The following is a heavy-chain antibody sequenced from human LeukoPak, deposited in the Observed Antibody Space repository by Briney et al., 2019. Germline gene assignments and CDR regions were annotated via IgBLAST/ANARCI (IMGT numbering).Heavy chain of an antibody. Sequence: SETLSLTCAVYGGSFSGYYWTWIRQPPGKGLEWIGEINHSGNTNYNPSLENRLTISVDTSKNQFSLSLSSVIAADTAVYYCARGSDIERTHYYYMDVWGKGTTVTVSS. CDR1: GGSFSGYY. D-gene: IGHD2-15*01. J-gene: IGHJ6*03. CDR3: ARGSDIERTHYYYMDV. CDR2: INHSGNT. V-gene: IGHV4-34*01.